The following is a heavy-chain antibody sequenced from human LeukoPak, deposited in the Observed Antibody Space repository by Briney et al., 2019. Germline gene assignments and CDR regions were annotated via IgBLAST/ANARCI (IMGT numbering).Heavy chain of an antibody. J-gene: IGHJ5*02. V-gene: IGHV4-4*07. CDR1: GGSFSGYY. CDR3: ARDQEMTYYYGSGSYSTNWFDP. CDR2: IYTSGST. D-gene: IGHD3-10*01. Sequence: SEALSLTCAVYGGSFSGYYWSWIRRPAGKGLEWIGRIYTSGSTNYNPSLKSRVTMSVDTSKNQFSLKLSSVTAADTAVYYCARDQEMTYYYGSGSYSTNWFDPWGQGTLVTVSS.